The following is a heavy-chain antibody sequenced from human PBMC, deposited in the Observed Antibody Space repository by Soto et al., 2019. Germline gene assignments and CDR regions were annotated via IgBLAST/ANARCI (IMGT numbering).Heavy chain of an antibody. J-gene: IGHJ5*02. CDR2: INAGNGNT. CDR1: GYTFTSYA. D-gene: IGHD2-8*01. V-gene: IGHV1-3*05. Sequence: QVHLVQSGAEEKKPGASVKVSCKASGYTFTSYAMYWVRQAPGQRLEWMGWINAGNGNTKYSQKFQGRVTITRDTSASTAYMERSSLRSEDTAVYYCARDLGYCTNGVCYPAWFDPWGQGTLVTVSS. CDR3: ARDLGYCTNGVCYPAWFDP.